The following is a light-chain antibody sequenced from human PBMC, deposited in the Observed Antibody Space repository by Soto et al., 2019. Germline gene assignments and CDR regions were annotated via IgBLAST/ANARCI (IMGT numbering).Light chain of an antibody. J-gene: IGLJ2*01. Sequence: QSALTQPASVSGSPGQSITISCTGTSSDVGAYNFVSWHQQHPGKAPKLMIYNVSNRPSGVSTRFSGSKSGNTASLTISGLQAEDEADYYCCSYTTSSTPIVFGGGTKLTVL. CDR3: CSYTTSSTPIV. CDR2: NVS. V-gene: IGLV2-14*03. CDR1: SSDVGAYNF.